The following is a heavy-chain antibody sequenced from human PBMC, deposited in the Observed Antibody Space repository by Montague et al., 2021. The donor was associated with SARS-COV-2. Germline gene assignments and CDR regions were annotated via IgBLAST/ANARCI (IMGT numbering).Heavy chain of an antibody. CDR2: VNQSGGT. J-gene: IGHJ4*02. CDR1: GGSLSNNY. D-gene: IGHD3-9*01. V-gene: IGHV4-34*01. CDR3: ARVPLCFEGFDS. Sequence: SETLSLTCAVLGGSLSNNYWTWVRQPPGKGLEWIGEVNQSGGTTHYNSSRKRRVKISVDRSSNLMSLNLESVTAADTAGYYCARVPLCFEGFDSWGPGILVTVSA.